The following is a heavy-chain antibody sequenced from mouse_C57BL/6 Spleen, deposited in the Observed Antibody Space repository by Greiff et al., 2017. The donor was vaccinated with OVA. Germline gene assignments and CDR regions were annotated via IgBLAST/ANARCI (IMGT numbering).Heavy chain of an antibody. Sequence: QVQLQQPGAELVMPGASVKLSCKASGYTFTSYWMHWVKQRPGQGLEWIGEIDPSDSYTNYNQKLKGKSTLTVDKSSSTAYMQLSSLTSEDSAVYDCLYGSSDWYFDVWGTGTTVTVSS. CDR2: IDPSDSYT. CDR3: LYGSSDWYFDV. D-gene: IGHD1-1*01. CDR1: GYTFTSYW. J-gene: IGHJ1*03. V-gene: IGHV1-69*01.